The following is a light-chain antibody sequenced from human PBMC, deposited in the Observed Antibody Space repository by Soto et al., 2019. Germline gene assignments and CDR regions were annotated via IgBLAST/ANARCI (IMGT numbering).Light chain of an antibody. J-gene: IGLJ1*01. CDR1: SSDVGGYNY. V-gene: IGLV2-14*01. CDR2: EVS. CDR3: SSYTSSSTQYV. Sequence: QSALTQPASVSGSPGQSITISCTGTSSDVGGYNYVSWYQQLPGKAPKLMIYEVSNRPSGVSNRFSGSKSGNTASLTISGLQAEDEADYYCSSYTSSSTQYVFGTGTQLTVL.